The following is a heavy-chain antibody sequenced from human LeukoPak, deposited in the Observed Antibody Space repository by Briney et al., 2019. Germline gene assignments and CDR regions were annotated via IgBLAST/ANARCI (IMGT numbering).Heavy chain of an antibody. V-gene: IGHV4-34*01. CDR2: INHSGST. Sequence: SETLSLTCAVYGGSFSGYYWSWIRQPPGNGLEWIGEINHSGSTNYNPSLKSRVTISVDTSKSQFSLKLSSVTAADTAVYYCARGGGSRLLNYWGQGTLVTVSS. CDR3: ARGGGSRLLNY. CDR1: GGSFSGYY. D-gene: IGHD3-16*01. J-gene: IGHJ4*02.